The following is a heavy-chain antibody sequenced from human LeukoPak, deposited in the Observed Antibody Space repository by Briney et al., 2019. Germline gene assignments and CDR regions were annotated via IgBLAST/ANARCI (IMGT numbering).Heavy chain of an antibody. CDR1: GGSISSGDYY. Sequence: SETLSLTCTVPGGSISSGDYYWSWIRQPPGKGLEWIGYIYYSGSTYYNPSLKSRVTISVDTSKNQFSLKLSSVTAADTAVYYCAREGRYFGYYYYYGMDVWGQGTTVTVSS. D-gene: IGHD3-9*01. J-gene: IGHJ6*02. CDR3: AREGRYFGYYYYYGMDV. CDR2: IYYSGST. V-gene: IGHV4-30-4*01.